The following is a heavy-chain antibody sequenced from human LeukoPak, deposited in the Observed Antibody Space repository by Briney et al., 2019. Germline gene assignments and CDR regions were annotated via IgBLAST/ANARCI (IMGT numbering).Heavy chain of an antibody. Sequence: SETLSLTCTVPGGSISSGSYYWSWIRQPAGKGLEWIGRIYTSGSTNYNPCLKSRVTISVDTSKNQFSLKLSSVTAADTAVYYCARDGIFGVVNYYFDYWGQGTLVTVSS. CDR1: GGSISSGSYY. V-gene: IGHV4-61*02. CDR3: ARDGIFGVVNYYFDY. CDR2: IYTSGST. D-gene: IGHD3-3*01. J-gene: IGHJ4*02.